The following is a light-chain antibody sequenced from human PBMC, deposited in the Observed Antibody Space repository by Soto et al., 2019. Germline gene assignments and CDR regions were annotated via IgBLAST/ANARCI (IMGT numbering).Light chain of an antibody. CDR1: QSVSSN. CDR3: QQYGSSLTT. V-gene: IGKV3-20*01. Sequence: EIVMTQSPATLSVSPGERATLSCRASQSVSSNLAWYQQKPGQAPRLLIYGASSRATGIPDRFSGSGSGTDFTLTTSRLEPEDFSVYYCQQYGSSLTTFGQGTRLEIK. J-gene: IGKJ5*01. CDR2: GAS.